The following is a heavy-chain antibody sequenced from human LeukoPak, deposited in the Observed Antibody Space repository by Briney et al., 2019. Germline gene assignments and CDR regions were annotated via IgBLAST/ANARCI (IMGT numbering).Heavy chain of an antibody. V-gene: IGHV3-23*01. D-gene: IGHD2-2*01. CDR1: GFTFSSYA. J-gene: IGHJ4*02. CDR3: AKDVPAWGY. Sequence: GGSLRLSGAGSGFTFSSYAISWVRQAPGKGLEWVSAISRSGGSTYYADSVKGRFTISRDNSKNTLYLQMNSLRAEDTAVYYCAKDVPAWGYWGQGTLVTVSS. CDR2: ISRSGGST.